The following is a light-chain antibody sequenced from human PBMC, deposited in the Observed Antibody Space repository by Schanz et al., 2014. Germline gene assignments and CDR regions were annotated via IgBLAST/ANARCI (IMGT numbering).Light chain of an antibody. CDR1: QSIANY. Sequence: DIQMTQSPSSLSASVGDRVTITCRASQSIANYLAWYQQKPGKVPKLLIYAASTLQSGVPSRFSGSGSGTDFTLTISSLQPDDYGTYYCQQYNTYSPTFGQGTRVEVK. J-gene: IGKJ1*01. V-gene: IGKV1-27*01. CDR3: QQYNTYSPT. CDR2: AAS.